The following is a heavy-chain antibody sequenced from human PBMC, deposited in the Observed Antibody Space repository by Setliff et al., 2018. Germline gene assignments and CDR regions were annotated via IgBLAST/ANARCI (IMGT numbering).Heavy chain of an antibody. D-gene: IGHD3-22*01. CDR1: GFTFSNAW. CDR2: IKSKTDGGTT. V-gene: IGHV3-15*01. J-gene: IGHJ4*02. Sequence: PGGSLRLSCAASGFTFSNAWMSWVRQAPGKGLEWVGRIKSKTDGGTTDYAAPVKGRFTISRDDSKNKLYLQVNSLRSEDTAVYYCTTDSMFYFDSSGYHVLDYWGQGTLVTVSS. CDR3: TTDSMFYFDSSGYHVLDY.